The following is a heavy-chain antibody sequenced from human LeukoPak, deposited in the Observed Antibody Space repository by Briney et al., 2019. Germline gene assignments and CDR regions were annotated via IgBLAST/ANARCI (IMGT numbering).Heavy chain of an antibody. J-gene: IGHJ4*02. D-gene: IGHD1-26*01. CDR2: ISGSGGST. CDR1: GFTFSSYA. V-gene: IGHV3-23*01. CDR3: AKGGRVVGASSYFDY. Sequence: GGSLRLSCAASGFTFSSYAMSWVRQATGKGLEGVSAISGSGGSTYYADSVKGRFTISRDNSKNTLYLQMNSLRAEDTAVYYCAKGGRVVGASSYFDYWSQGTLVTVSS.